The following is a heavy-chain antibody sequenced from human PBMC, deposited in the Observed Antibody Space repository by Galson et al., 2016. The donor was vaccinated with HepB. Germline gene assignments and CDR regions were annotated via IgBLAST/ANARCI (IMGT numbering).Heavy chain of an antibody. CDR1: GGTFSNYP. Sequence: SVKVSCKASGGTFSNYPISWVRQAPGQGLEWMGGIIPVVTANYAQRFQGRVAITADESTRTAYMALSSLRSEDTAVYYCARPAQLVRGSAGALDIWGQGTMVTVSS. CDR3: ARPAQLVRGSAGALDI. CDR2: IIPVVTA. V-gene: IGHV1-69*13. D-gene: IGHD6-6*01. J-gene: IGHJ3*02.